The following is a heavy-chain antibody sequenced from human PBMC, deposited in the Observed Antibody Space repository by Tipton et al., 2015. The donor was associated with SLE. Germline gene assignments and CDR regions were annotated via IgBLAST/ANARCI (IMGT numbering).Heavy chain of an antibody. CDR1: GGSISNFHY. J-gene: IGHJ4*02. CDR2: ISDGGGT. CDR3: PRIDSRNIRVDF. Sequence: LRLSCTVSGGSISNFHYWSWIRQPPGERLEWIGYISDGGGTNHNHSLKSRVTISVDPAKNQFSLNLSSVTAADTAVYYCPRIDSRNIRVDFWGQGTLVSVSS. D-gene: IGHD3-9*01. V-gene: IGHV4-59*12.